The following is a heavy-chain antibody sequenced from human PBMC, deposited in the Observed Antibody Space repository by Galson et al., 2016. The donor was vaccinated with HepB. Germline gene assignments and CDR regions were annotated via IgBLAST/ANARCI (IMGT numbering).Heavy chain of an antibody. V-gene: IGHV1-69*10. CDR3: AGDAGSLTRVYYGMDD. CDR1: GGPFSSYG. Sequence: SVKVSCKVSGGPFSSYGISWVRQAPGQGLEWMGGIIPLLRMTNYAQKFQGRVTFTADESTSTAYVELGSLRLEDTAVYYCAGDAGSLTRVYYGMDDWGQGTTVTVS. CDR2: IIPLLRMT. D-gene: IGHD1-1*01. J-gene: IGHJ6*02.